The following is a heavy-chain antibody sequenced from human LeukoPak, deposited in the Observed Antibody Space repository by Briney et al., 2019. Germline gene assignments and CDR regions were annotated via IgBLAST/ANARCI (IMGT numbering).Heavy chain of an antibody. CDR2: TSKDGSDT. CDR3: ARGGYSGSYYRFS. CDR1: GFTFSDYW. Sequence: PGGSLRLSCAASGFTFSDYWMHWVRQGPGEGPEWLSRTSKDGSDTFYADAAKGRFTASRDNAKNTVYLQVTNVRPDDTAVYYCARGGYSGSYYRFSWGQGTVVTVAS. D-gene: IGHD6-25*01. V-gene: IGHV3-74*01. J-gene: IGHJ4*02.